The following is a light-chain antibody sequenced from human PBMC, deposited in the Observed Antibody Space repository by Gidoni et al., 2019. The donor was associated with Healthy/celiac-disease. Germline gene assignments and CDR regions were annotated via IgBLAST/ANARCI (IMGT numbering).Light chain of an antibody. CDR2: KDS. V-gene: IGLV3-25*03. CDR1: ALPKQY. J-gene: IGLJ1*01. Sequence: SYELTQPPSVSVSPGQTARITCSGHALPKQYAYWYQKKPGQAPVLVIYKDSERPSGIPERFSGASSGTTVTLTISGGQAEDEADYYCQSADSSGTLGVFGTGTKVTVL. CDR3: QSADSSGTLGV.